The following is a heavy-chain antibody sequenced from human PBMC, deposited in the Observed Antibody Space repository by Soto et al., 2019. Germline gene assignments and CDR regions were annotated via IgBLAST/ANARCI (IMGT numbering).Heavy chain of an antibody. CDR3: ARFPRYVGAVTGFDY. CDR1: GFTFSSYW. CDR2: IKQDGSEK. Sequence: GGSLRLSCAASGFTFSSYWMSWVRQAPGKGLEWVANIKQDGSEKYYVDSVKGRFTISRGNAKNSLYLQMNSLRAEDTAVYYCARFPRYVGAVTGFDYWGQGTLVTVSS. V-gene: IGHV3-7*05. D-gene: IGHD1-26*01. J-gene: IGHJ4*02.